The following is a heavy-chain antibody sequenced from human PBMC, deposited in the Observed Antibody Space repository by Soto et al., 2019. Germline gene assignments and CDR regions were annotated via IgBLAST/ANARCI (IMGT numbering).Heavy chain of an antibody. CDR1: GGSISTVGHY. J-gene: IGHJ4*02. CDR3: ARATGTLRSRNCDY. Sequence: SETLSLTCSVSGGSISTVGHYWTWIRQPPGKGLEWIVSIYHTGSTYYSKSLRSLLTMSVDTSKSQFSLMLSSVTAADTAVYCCARATGTLRSRNCDYWGQGSLVTVSS. V-gene: IGHV4-31*01. CDR2: IYHTGST. D-gene: IGHD1-1*01.